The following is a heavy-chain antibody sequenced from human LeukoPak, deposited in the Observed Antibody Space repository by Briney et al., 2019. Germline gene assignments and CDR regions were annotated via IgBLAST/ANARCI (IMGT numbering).Heavy chain of an antibody. D-gene: IGHD2-21*01. CDR3: ARGGGIDYYYYYGMDV. Sequence: SVKVSCKASGGAFSSYAISWARQAPGQGLEWMGGIIPIFGTANYAQKFQGRVTITADESTSTAYMELSSLRSEDTAVYYCARGGGIDYYYYYGMDVWGQGTTVTVSS. CDR1: GGAFSSYA. V-gene: IGHV1-69*13. J-gene: IGHJ6*02. CDR2: IIPIFGTA.